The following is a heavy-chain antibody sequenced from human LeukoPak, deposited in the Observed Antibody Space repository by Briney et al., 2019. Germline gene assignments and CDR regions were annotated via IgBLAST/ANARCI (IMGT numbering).Heavy chain of an antibody. V-gene: IGHV4-61*01. CDR2: IYYSGST. CDR1: GVSVSSGSYY. J-gene: IGHJ4*02. D-gene: IGHD2-2*01. CDR3: ARDSVVPAARFDY. Sequence: PSETLSLTCTVSGVSVSSGSYYWSWIRQPPGKGLEWIGYIYYSGSTNYNPSLKSRVTISVDTSKNQFSLKLSSVTAADTAVYYCARDSVVPAARFDYWGQGTLVTVSS.